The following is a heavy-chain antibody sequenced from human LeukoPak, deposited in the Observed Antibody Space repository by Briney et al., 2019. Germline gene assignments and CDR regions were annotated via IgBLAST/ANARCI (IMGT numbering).Heavy chain of an antibody. D-gene: IGHD6-19*01. CDR3: ARDEGGGWYQEDS. CDR1: GFTFRDYW. CDR2: LNQDASRR. Sequence: GSLRLSCVASGFTFRDYWMSWIRQAPGKGPEWVAHLNQDASRRYYVGSVQGRFTISRDNAKNSLYLQMNSLSIEDTAVYYCARDEGGGWYQEDSWGQGTLVTVSS. J-gene: IGHJ4*02. V-gene: IGHV3-7*01.